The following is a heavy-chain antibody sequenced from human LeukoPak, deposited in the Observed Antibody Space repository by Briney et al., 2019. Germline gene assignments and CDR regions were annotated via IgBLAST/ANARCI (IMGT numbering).Heavy chain of an antibody. J-gene: IGHJ4*02. V-gene: IGHV3-7*01. CDR2: IKQDGSE. CDR3: ARSRYIVVPWDY. D-gene: IGHD2-2*01. Sequence: PGGSLRLSCAASGFTFSSYWMSWVRQAPGKGLEWVAHIKQDGSEYYVDSVKGRFTISRDNAKNSLYLQMNSLRAEDTAVYYCARSRYIVVPWDYWGQRTLVTVSS. CDR1: GFTFSSYW.